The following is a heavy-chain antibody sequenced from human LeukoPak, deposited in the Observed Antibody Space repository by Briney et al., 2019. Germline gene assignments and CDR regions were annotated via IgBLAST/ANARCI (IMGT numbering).Heavy chain of an antibody. D-gene: IGHD1-14*01. CDR2: INHSGST. CDR3: ARRKPRWYFDL. CDR1: GGSFSGYY. V-gene: IGHV4-34*01. Sequence: KPSETLSLTCAVYGGSFSGYYWSWIRQPPGKGLEWIGEINHSGSTNYNPSLKSRVTISVDTSKNQFSLKLSSVTAADTAVYYCARRKPRWYFDLWGRGTLVTVSS. J-gene: IGHJ2*01.